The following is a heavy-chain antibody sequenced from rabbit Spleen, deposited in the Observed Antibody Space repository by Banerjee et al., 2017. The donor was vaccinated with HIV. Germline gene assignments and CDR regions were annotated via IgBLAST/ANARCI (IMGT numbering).Heavy chain of an antibody. CDR3: ARGDNYFRFNL. V-gene: IGHV1S40*01. J-gene: IGHJ4*01. D-gene: IGHD2-1*01. CDR1: GFSFSSSYY. Sequence: QSLEESGGGLVKPGGTLTLTCTVSGFSFSSSYYMCWVRQAPGKGLEWIACIYAGGGDYTSYASWAKGRFSVTRSTSLNTVTLQVNSLTVADTATYLCARGDNYFRFNLWGQGTLVTVS. CDR2: IYAGGGDYT.